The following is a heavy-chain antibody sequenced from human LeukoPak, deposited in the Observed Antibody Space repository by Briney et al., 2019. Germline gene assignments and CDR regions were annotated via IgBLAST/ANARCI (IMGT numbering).Heavy chain of an antibody. CDR3: AKDYYDSSGIIDY. J-gene: IGHJ4*02. CDR2: ISGSGGST. V-gene: IGHV3-23*01. CDR1: GFTFSSYA. Sequence: GGSLRLSCAASGFTFSSYAMSWVRQAPGKGLEWVSAISGSGGSTYYADSVKGRFTISRDNSKNTLHLQMNSLRAEDTAVYYCAKDYYDSSGIIDYWGQGTLVTVSS. D-gene: IGHD3-22*01.